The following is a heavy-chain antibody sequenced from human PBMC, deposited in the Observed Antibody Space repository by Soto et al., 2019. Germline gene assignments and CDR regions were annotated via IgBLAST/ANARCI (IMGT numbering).Heavy chain of an antibody. CDR3: ARDQVGYFEQHFYCYGWDV. D-gene: IGHD2-2*03. CDR2: IYPGDSKT. CDR1: GYTFTDYL. J-gene: IGHJ6*02. Sequence: PGESLKISCRGSGYTFTDYLIVWVRQMPVKGLEWMGVIYPGDSKTKYSPSFQGQVTLSADKSITTAYLQWSSLKASDTAVYYCARDQVGYFEQHFYCYGWDVWGHGKTVTVSS. V-gene: IGHV5-51*01.